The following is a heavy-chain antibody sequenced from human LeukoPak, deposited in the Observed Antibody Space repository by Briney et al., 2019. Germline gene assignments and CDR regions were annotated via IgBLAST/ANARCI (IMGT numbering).Heavy chain of an antibody. Sequence: ETLSLTCTVSGGSISSYYWSWIRQPPGKGLEWIGYIYYSGSTNYNPSLKSRVTISVDTSKNQFSLKLSSVTAADTAVYYCARLYNWFDPWGQGTLVTVSS. J-gene: IGHJ5*02. CDR1: GGSISSYY. CDR2: IYYSGST. V-gene: IGHV4-59*08. CDR3: ARLYNWFDP.